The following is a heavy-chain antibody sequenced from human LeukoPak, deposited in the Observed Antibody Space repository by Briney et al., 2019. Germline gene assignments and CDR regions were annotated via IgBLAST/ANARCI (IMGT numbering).Heavy chain of an antibody. CDR2: ISRSSYI. D-gene: IGHD2-2*01. CDR1: GFTFSDYS. V-gene: IGHV3-21*01. J-gene: IGHJ4*02. CDR3: ARDSCSSTSCYAGSRTPVDY. Sequence: GSLRLSCVASGFTFSDYSMNWVRQAPGKGLEWVSSISRSSYIYYADSVKGRFTISRDTAKNSLYLQMHGLGAEDTAVYHCARDSCSSTSCYAGSRTPVDYWGQGILVTVSS.